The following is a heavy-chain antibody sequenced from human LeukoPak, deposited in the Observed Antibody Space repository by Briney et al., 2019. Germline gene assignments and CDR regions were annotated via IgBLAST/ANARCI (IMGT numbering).Heavy chain of an antibody. J-gene: IGHJ4*02. D-gene: IGHD5-12*01. Sequence: GGSLRLSCAASGFTFSDHAMSWVRQAPAKGLEWVSSINGNGGGSYYIDSVKGRFTVSRDNSENALYLQMNSLRAEDTAVYYCAKAGYEADYWGQGTLVTVSS. CDR1: GFTFSDHA. V-gene: IGHV3-23*01. CDR3: AKAGYEADY. CDR2: INGNGGGS.